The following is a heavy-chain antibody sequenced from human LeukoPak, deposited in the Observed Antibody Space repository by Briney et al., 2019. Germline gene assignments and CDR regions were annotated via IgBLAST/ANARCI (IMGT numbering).Heavy chain of an antibody. CDR1: GGTFSSYA. D-gene: IGHD3-10*01. V-gene: IGHV1-69*06. J-gene: IGHJ4*02. Sequence: PVKVSCKASGGTFSSYAISWVRQAPGQGLEWMGGIIPIFGTANYAQKFQGRVTITADKSTSTAYMELSSLRSEDTAVYYCARAPPRGVILDYWGQGTLVTVSS. CDR2: IIPIFGTA. CDR3: ARAPPRGVILDY.